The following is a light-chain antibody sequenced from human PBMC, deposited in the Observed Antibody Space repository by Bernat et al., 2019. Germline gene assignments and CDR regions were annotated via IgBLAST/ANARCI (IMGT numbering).Light chain of an antibody. J-gene: IGKJ3*01. CDR2: GAS. CDR1: QSVRSSY. CDR3: HQYGTLPYT. Sequence: EIVLTQSPGTLSLSPGERATLSCRASQSVRSSYLAWYQRRPGQAPRLLIYGASSRATGIPDRFSGSGSGTDFILTISRLEPEDFAVYYCHQYGTLPYTFDPGTEVDIK. V-gene: IGKV3-20*01.